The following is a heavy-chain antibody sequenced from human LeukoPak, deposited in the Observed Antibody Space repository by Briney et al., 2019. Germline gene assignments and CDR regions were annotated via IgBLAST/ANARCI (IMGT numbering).Heavy chain of an antibody. CDR3: AKGVHSSSWYLVRGFDY. D-gene: IGHD6-13*01. J-gene: IGHJ4*02. CDR2: ISGSGGST. Sequence: PGGSLRLSCAASGFAFSSYDMSWVRQAPGKGLEWVSAISGSGGSTYYADSVKGRFTISRDNSKNTLYLQMNSLRAEDTAVYYCAKGVHSSSWYLVRGFDYWGQGTLVTVSS. V-gene: IGHV3-23*01. CDR1: GFAFSSYD.